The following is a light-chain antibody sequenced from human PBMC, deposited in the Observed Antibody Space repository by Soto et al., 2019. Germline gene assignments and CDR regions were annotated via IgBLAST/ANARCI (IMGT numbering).Light chain of an antibody. CDR3: QSYDSSLSEVV. CDR2: GNS. CDR1: SSNIGAGYD. Sequence: QSVLTQPPSVSGAPGQRVTISCTGSSSNIGAGYDVHWYQQLPGTAPKLLIYGNSNRPSGVPDRFSGSKSDTSASLAITGLQAEDEADYYCQSYDSSLSEVVFGGGTKVTVL. J-gene: IGLJ2*01. V-gene: IGLV1-40*01.